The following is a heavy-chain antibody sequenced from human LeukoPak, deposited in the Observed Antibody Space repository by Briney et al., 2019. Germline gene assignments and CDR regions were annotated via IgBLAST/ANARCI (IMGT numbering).Heavy chain of an antibody. D-gene: IGHD4-17*01. CDR1: TYTFTGYF. V-gene: IGHV1-2*02. CDR3: ARVPDYGDYLFDY. Sequence: ASVKVSCKASTYTFTGYFMHWVRQAPGQGLEWIGWIIPNSGGTNFAQKFQGRVTMTRDTSTSTAYMELSGLRSDDTAVYYCARVPDYGDYLFDYWGQGTLVTVSS. J-gene: IGHJ4*02. CDR2: IIPNSGGT.